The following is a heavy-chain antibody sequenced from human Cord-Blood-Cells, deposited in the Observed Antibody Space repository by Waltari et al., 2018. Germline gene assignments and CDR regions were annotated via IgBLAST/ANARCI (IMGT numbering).Heavy chain of an antibody. D-gene: IGHD7-27*01. CDR2: ISGSGGST. CDR3: AKRPSGDGYFDL. J-gene: IGHJ2*01. V-gene: IGHV3-23*01. CDR1: GFPFSSYA. Sequence: EVQLLESGGGLVQPGGSLRVSCAASGFPFSSYAMCWVRQAPGEGLEAVAVISGSGGSTYYADSVKGRFTISRDNSKKTLYLQMNSLRAEDTAVYYCAKRPSGDGYFDLWGRGTLVTVSS.